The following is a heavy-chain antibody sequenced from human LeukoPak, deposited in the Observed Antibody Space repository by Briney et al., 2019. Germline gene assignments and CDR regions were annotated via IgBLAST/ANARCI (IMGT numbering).Heavy chain of an antibody. CDR1: GGSISSSSYY. V-gene: IGHV4-39*01. D-gene: IGHD4-17*01. CDR2: IYYSGST. Sequence: SETLSLTCTVSGGSISSSSYYWGWIRQPPGKGLEWIGSIYYSGSTYYNPSLKSRVTISVDTSKNQFSLKLSSVTAADTAVYYCARVPYGDYEGWYFDLWGRGTLVTVSS. CDR3: ARVPYGDYEGWYFDL. J-gene: IGHJ2*01.